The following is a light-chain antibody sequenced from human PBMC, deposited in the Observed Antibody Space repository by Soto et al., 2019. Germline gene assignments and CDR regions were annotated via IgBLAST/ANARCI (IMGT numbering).Light chain of an antibody. CDR2: GAS. CDR3: QQFDGLPPET. J-gene: IGKJ1*01. V-gene: IGKV3-20*01. Sequence: EIVLTQSPGTLSLSPGERATLSCRASQSVSISSLAWYQQKPGQAPRLLIYGASSRATGIPDRFSGSGSGTDFTLTISRLEPEDFAVYYCQQFDGLPPETFGQGTKVEIK. CDR1: QSVSISS.